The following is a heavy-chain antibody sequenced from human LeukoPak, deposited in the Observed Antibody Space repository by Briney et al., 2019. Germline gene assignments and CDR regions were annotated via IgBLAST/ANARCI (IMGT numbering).Heavy chain of an antibody. Sequence: ASVKVSCKASGYTFTGYYMHWVRQAPGQGLEWMGWINPNSGGTNYAQKFQGRVTMTRDTSISTAYMELSRLGSDDTAVYYCARDSGYSSGWYYYYYMDVWGKGTTVTVSS. V-gene: IGHV1-2*02. CDR1: GYTFTGYY. D-gene: IGHD6-19*01. J-gene: IGHJ6*03. CDR2: INPNSGGT. CDR3: ARDSGYSSGWYYYYYMDV.